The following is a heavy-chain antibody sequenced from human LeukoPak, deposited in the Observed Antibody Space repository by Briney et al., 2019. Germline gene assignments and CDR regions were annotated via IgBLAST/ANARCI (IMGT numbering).Heavy chain of an antibody. Sequence: GGSLRLSCAASGFTFSSYEMNWVRQAPGKGLEWISYISSSGSTVHYADSVKGRFTISRDNAKNSLYLQMNSLRAEDTAVYYCARGGFDWLLFNYYYYMDVWGKGTTVTISS. CDR2: ISSSGSTV. V-gene: IGHV3-48*03. CDR1: GFTFSSYE. CDR3: ARGGFDWLLFNYYYYMDV. D-gene: IGHD3-9*01. J-gene: IGHJ6*03.